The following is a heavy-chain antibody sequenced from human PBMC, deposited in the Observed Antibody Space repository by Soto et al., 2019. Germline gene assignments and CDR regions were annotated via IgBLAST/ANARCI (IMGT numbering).Heavy chain of an antibody. Sequence: GGSLRLSCAASGFTFSSYAMHWVRQAPGKGLEWVAVISYDGSNKYYADSVKGRFTISRDNSKNTLYLQMNSLRAEDTAVYYCASFEGYDSSGYAFDIWGQGTMVTVSS. D-gene: IGHD3-22*01. CDR3: ASFEGYDSSGYAFDI. CDR1: GFTFSSYA. J-gene: IGHJ3*02. V-gene: IGHV3-30-3*01. CDR2: ISYDGSNK.